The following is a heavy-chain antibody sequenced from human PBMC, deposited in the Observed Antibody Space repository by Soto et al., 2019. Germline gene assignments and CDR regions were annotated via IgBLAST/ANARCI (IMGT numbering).Heavy chain of an antibody. V-gene: IGHV1-46*01. CDR2: INPSGGST. J-gene: IGHJ5*01. CDR3: ATAAYSTSWYDF. D-gene: IGHD6-13*01. Sequence: QVQLVQSGAEVKKPGASVKLSCKSSEYTFTDYYIHWVRQAPGQGLEWMGLINPSGGSTSYAQKFQGRATMTRDTSTSTVYMKLSSLRSEDTAVYYWATAAYSTSWYDFWGQGTLVTVSS. CDR1: EYTFTDYY.